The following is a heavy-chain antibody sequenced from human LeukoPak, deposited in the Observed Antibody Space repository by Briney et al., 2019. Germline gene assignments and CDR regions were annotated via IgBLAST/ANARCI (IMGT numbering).Heavy chain of an antibody. Sequence: ASVKVPCKASGYTFTGYYMHWVRQAPGQGLEWMGWINPNSGGTNYAQKFQGRVTMTRDTSISTAYMELSRLRSDDTAVYYCARQTRAPYGRIDYLDYWGQGTLVTVSS. V-gene: IGHV1-2*02. D-gene: IGHD4-17*01. CDR1: GYTFTGYY. J-gene: IGHJ4*02. CDR3: ARQTRAPYGRIDYLDY. CDR2: INPNSGGT.